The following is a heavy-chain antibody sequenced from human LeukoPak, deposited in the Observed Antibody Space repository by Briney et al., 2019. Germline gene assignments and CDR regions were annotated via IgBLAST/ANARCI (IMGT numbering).Heavy chain of an antibody. V-gene: IGHV4-59*08. CDR1: GGSTRLYY. CDR3: ARSSDGNGYYYYFDY. Sequence: PSETLSLTCTVSGGSTRLYYWSWIRQSPGKGLEWIAYVSNSAGTNYNPSLKSRVTISLDTSKNQVSLELRSVTAEDTSLYYCARSSDGNGYYYYFDYWGQGTLVTVSS. CDR2: VSNSAGT. J-gene: IGHJ4*02. D-gene: IGHD3-22*01.